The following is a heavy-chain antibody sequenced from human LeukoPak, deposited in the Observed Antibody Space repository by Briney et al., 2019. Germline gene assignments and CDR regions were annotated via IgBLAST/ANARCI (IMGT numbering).Heavy chain of an antibody. CDR3: ARLHSAIYYGDAFDI. Sequence: GGSLRLSCAVSGFTFSSYWMTWVRQAPGKGLEWVAKIKEDGSEKYYVDSVKGRFTVSRDNVKNSLFLQMNSLRAEDTAAYYCARLHSAIYYGDAFDIWGQGTMVTVSS. J-gene: IGHJ3*02. V-gene: IGHV3-7*03. CDR2: IKEDGSEK. D-gene: IGHD1-26*01. CDR1: GFTFSSYW.